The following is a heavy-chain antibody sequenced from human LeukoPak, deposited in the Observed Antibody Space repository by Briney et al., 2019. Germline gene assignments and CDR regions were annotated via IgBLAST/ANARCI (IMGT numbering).Heavy chain of an antibody. V-gene: IGHV3-7*03. CDR3: ARAMTTEANDY. CDR2: IKQDGSEK. CDR1: GFTFSSYW. Sequence: GGSLRLSCAASGFTFSSYWMSWVRQAPGKGLEWVANIKQDGSEKYYVDSVKGRFTISRDNAKNSLYLQMNSLKVEDTAVYYCARAMTTEANDYWGQGTLVTVSS. D-gene: IGHD4-11*01. J-gene: IGHJ4*02.